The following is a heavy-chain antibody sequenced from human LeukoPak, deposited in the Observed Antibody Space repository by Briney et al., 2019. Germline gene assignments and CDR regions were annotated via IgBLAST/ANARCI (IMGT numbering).Heavy chain of an antibody. Sequence: SVKVSCKASGYTFTSYDINWVRQAPGQGLEWMGGIIPMFGTANYAQKIQGRVTITADESTNTAYMELSSLRSEDTAVYYCASSFYCSSTSCYRDGYYYMDVWGKGTTVTVSS. CDR1: GYTFTSYD. D-gene: IGHD2-2*01. CDR3: ASSFYCSSTSCYRDGYYYMDV. CDR2: IIPMFGTA. V-gene: IGHV1-69*13. J-gene: IGHJ6*03.